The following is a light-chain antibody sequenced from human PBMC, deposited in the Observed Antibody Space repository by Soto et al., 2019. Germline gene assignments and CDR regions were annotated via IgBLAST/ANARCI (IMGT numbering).Light chain of an antibody. Sequence: EIVLTQSPVTLSLSPGERATLSCRASPSVGSSLAWYQQKPGQAPRLLIYDASNRATGIPARFSGSGSGTDFTLTISSLEPEDCADYYCQQRSNWPWTFGQGTKVEGK. CDR2: DAS. CDR3: QQRSNWPWT. V-gene: IGKV3-11*01. J-gene: IGKJ1*01. CDR1: PSVGSS.